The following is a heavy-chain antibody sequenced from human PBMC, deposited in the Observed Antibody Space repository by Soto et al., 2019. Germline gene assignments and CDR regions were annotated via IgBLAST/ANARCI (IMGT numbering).Heavy chain of an antibody. J-gene: IGHJ3*02. D-gene: IGHD3-16*01. CDR2: IYYSGST. V-gene: IGHV4-59*01. CDR1: GGSISSYY. Sequence: QVPLQESGPGLVKPSETLSLTCTVSGGSISSYYWSWIRQPPGKGLEWIGYIYYSGSTNYNPSLNSRATISVDTSKNQSSLTLSSVTAADTAGYYCASVWGGAFDIWGQGTIVTVSS. CDR3: ASVWGGAFDI.